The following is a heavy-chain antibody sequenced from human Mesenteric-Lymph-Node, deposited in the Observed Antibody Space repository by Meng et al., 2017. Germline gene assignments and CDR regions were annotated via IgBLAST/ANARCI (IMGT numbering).Heavy chain of an antibody. V-gene: IGHV3-11*01. CDR3: ARVDWNSDVFDI. CDR2: ISASGSHK. CDR1: GFTFSDAW. J-gene: IGHJ3*02. Sequence: GGSLRLSCAGSGFTFSDAWMSWVRQVPGKGLEWVSCISASGSHKYYADSVKGRFTISRDNANTSVYLQMNSLQADDTAVYFCARVDWNSDVFDIWGQGTMVTVSS. D-gene: IGHD1-7*01.